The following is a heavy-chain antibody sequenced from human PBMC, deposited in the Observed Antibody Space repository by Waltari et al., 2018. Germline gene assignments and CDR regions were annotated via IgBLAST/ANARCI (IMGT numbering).Heavy chain of an antibody. CDR3: AVSSGGRGGFDY. Sequence: EVQLLESGGGLVQPGGSLRLSCAASGFTFSSYAMSWVRQAPGKGLEWVSAISGSGCSTYYADSVKGRFTISRDNSKNTLYLQMNSLRAEDTAVYYCAVSSGGRGGFDYWGQGTLVTVSS. CDR2: ISGSGCST. J-gene: IGHJ4*02. D-gene: IGHD6-19*01. V-gene: IGHV3-23*01. CDR1: GFTFSSYA.